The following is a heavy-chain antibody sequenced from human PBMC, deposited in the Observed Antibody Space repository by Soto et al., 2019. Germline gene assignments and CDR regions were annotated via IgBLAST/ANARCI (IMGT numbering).Heavy chain of an antibody. D-gene: IGHD3-3*01. J-gene: IGHJ4*02. CDR3: TTASYYDFWSGYVYFDY. CDR1: GFTFSNAW. CDR2: IKSKTDGGTT. V-gene: IGHV3-15*01. Sequence: GGSLRLSCAASGFTFSNAWMSWVRQAPGKGLEWVGRIKSKTDGGTTDYAAPVKGRFTISRDDSKNTLYLQMNSLKTEDTAVYYCTTASYYDFWSGYVYFDYWGQGTLVTVSS.